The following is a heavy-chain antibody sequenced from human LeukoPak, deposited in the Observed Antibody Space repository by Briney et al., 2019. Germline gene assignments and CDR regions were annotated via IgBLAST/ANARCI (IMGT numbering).Heavy chain of an antibody. CDR3: ARHTASGYDYVIDY. Sequence: SETLSLTCTVSGGSISSSSYYWGWIRQPPGKNLEWIGSIYYTGTTSYNPSLKSRLTISLDTSKNQFSLTLSSVTAADTAVYYCARHTASGYDYVIDYWGQGSLVTVSS. D-gene: IGHD5-12*01. J-gene: IGHJ4*02. V-gene: IGHV4-39*01. CDR2: IYYTGTT. CDR1: GGSISSSSYY.